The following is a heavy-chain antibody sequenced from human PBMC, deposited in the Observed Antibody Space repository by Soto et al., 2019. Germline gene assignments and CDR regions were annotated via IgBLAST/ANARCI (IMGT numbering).Heavy chain of an antibody. D-gene: IGHD4-17*01. V-gene: IGHV4-30-2*05. J-gene: IGHJ5*02. Sequence: SETLSLTCAISGGSISSGGYSWSWIRQPPGKGLEWIGYIYHSGSTYYNPSLKSRVTISVDTSKNQFSLKLSSVTAADTALYYCARQIGMTTATTDRGFDPWGPGTLVTVSS. CDR1: GGSISSGGYS. CDR3: ARQIGMTTATTDRGFDP. CDR2: IYHSGST.